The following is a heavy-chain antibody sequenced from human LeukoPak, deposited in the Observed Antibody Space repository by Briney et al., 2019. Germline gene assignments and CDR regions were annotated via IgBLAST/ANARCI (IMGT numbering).Heavy chain of an antibody. CDR2: IFYSGST. CDR1: GGSISSGDYY. Sequence: PSQTLSLTCTVSGGSISSGDYYWRWIRQPPGKGLEWIGYIFYSGSTYYNPSLKSRVTISVDTSKNQFSLKLRSVTAADTAVYYCARPNGSYYKGAFDIWGQGTMVTVSS. V-gene: IGHV4-30-4*08. J-gene: IGHJ3*02. CDR3: ARPNGSYYKGAFDI. D-gene: IGHD1-26*01.